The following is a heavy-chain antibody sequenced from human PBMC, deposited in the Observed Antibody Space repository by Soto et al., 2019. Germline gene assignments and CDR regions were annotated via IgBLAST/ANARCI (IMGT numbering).Heavy chain of an antibody. D-gene: IGHD2-2*01. J-gene: IGHJ2*01. V-gene: IGHV3-7*03. CDR1: GFIFSNYW. CDR3: ARVNGEDIVVVPAATHWYFDL. CDR2: IKQDGSEK. Sequence: GGSLRLSCAASGFIFSNYWMTWVRQAPGKGLEWVANIKQDGSEKYYVDSVKGRFTISRDNAKNSLYLQMNSLRAEDTAVYYCARVNGEDIVVVPAATHWYFDLWGRGTLVTVSS.